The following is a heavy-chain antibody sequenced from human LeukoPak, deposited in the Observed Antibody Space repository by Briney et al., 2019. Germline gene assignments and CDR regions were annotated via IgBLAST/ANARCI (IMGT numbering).Heavy chain of an antibody. D-gene: IGHD1-26*01. Sequence: GGSLRLSCAASGFTFSSYGMHWVRQAPGKGLEWVSGTSDRGDYTYYVDSVKGRFTISRDNSKNTLYLQMNSLRAEDTALYFCAKKAQYNGNYPLDYWGQGTLVTVSS. CDR3: AKKAQYNGNYPLDY. CDR1: GFTFSSYG. CDR2: TSDRGDYT. J-gene: IGHJ4*02. V-gene: IGHV3-23*01.